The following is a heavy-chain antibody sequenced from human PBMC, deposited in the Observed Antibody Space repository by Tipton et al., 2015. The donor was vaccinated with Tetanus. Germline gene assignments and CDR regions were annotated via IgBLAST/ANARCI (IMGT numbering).Heavy chain of an antibody. Sequence: GSLRLSCAASGFTFSDYAMSWVRQAPGAGLEWVSTLSGSGNTAYYADSVKGRFSISRGNSIDTLFLLMTSLRVEDTAVYYCARGAFIPSRFNWFDPWGQGTLVSVSS. CDR3: ARGAFIPSRFNWFDP. V-gene: IGHV3-23*01. D-gene: IGHD3-22*01. CDR2: LSGSGNTA. CDR1: GFTFSDYA. J-gene: IGHJ5*02.